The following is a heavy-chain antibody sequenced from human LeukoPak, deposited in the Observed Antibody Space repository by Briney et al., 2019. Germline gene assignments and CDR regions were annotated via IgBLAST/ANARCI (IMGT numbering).Heavy chain of an antibody. V-gene: IGHV1-46*01. Sequence: ASVKVSCKAPGYTFTSYYMHWVRQAPGQGLEWMGIINPSGGSTSYAQKFQGRVTMTGDTSTSTVYMELSSLRSEDTAVYYCARAFGTRWFDPWGQGTLVTVSS. D-gene: IGHD1-7*01. J-gene: IGHJ5*02. CDR1: GYTFTSYY. CDR3: ARAFGTRWFDP. CDR2: INPSGGST.